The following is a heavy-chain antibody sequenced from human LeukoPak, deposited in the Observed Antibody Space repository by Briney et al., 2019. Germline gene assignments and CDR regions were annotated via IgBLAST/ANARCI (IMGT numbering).Heavy chain of an antibody. V-gene: IGHV3-7*01. Sequence: GGSLRLSCAASGFTFSSYWMSSVRQAPGKGLEWVAIIKQDGSEKYYVDSVKGRFTISRDNAKNSLYLQMNSLRAEDTAVYYCARDQNRYSSGWYDYFDYWGQGTLVTVSS. CDR3: ARDQNRYSSGWYDYFDY. D-gene: IGHD6-19*01. CDR1: GFTFSSYW. CDR2: IKQDGSEK. J-gene: IGHJ4*02.